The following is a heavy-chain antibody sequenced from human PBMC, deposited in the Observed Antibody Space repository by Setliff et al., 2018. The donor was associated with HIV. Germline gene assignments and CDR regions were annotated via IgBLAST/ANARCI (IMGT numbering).Heavy chain of an antibody. Sequence: ETLSLTCTVSGGSISSHYWSWIRQPPGKGLEWIGSIYYSGSTNYNPSLKSRVTISVDTSKNQFSLKLSSVTAADTAVYYCARNSGSYWHDADFDYWGQGTLVTVSS. J-gene: IGHJ4*02. CDR1: GGSISSHY. V-gene: IGHV4-59*11. CDR3: ARNSGSYWHDADFDY. CDR2: IYYSGST. D-gene: IGHD1-26*01.